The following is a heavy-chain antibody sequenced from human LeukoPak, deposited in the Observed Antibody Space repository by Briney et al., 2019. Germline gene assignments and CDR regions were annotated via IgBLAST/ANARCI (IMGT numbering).Heavy chain of an antibody. CDR1: GFTFSSYS. V-gene: IGHV3-21*01. Sequence: GGSLRLSCSASGFTFSSYSMNWVRHAPGKGLEWGSSISISRSYIYYADPVKGRFTISRDNAKNSLYLQMNSLRAEDTAVYYCARELEYGDFDYWGQGTLVTVSS. D-gene: IGHD4-17*01. CDR3: ARELEYGDFDY. J-gene: IGHJ4*02. CDR2: ISISRSYI.